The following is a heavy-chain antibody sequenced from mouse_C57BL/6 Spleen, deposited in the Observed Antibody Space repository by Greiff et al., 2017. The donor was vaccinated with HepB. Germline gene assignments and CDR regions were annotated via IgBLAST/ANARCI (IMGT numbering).Heavy chain of an antibody. CDR2: INPNNGGT. Sequence: EVQLQQSGPELVKPGASVKISCKASGYTFTDYYMNWVKQSHGKSLEWIGDINPNNGGTSYNQKFKGKATLTVDKSSRTAYMDLRSLTSEDSAVYYCARLLRNYFDYWGQGTTLTVSS. CDR1: GYTFTDYY. D-gene: IGHD2-1*01. V-gene: IGHV1-26*01. J-gene: IGHJ2*01. CDR3: ARLLRNYFDY.